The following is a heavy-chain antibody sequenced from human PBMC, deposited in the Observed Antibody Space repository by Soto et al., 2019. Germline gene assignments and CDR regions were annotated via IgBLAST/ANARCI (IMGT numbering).Heavy chain of an antibody. J-gene: IGHJ4*02. CDR2: IHGSGGNT. V-gene: IGHV3-23*01. CDR3: ARGKDRDTVTTFDY. Sequence: EVQLLESGGGLQRGGGALSLSCAASGFTFSSYAMNWFGSAPGRGLEWVAVIHGSGGNTYSADSVKGRFTISRDNSENTVYLQMSSLRAGDTAVYYCARGKDRDTVTTFDYWGQGTLVTVSS. CDR1: GFTFSSYA. D-gene: IGHD4-17*01.